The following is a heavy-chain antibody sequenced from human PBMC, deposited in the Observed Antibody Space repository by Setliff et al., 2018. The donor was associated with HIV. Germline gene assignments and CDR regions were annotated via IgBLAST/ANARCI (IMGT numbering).Heavy chain of an antibody. Sequence: SETLSLTCRVSGGSISSYHWSWIRQPPGKGLEWIGHVYKSGSADYSPSLKGRVTISADTSRNQFSLKLTSVTAADTAIYYCGRLSDTAMASFDSWGQGTLVTVSS. J-gene: IGHJ4*02. D-gene: IGHD5-18*01. CDR3: GRLSDTAMASFDS. CDR1: GGSISSYH. V-gene: IGHV4-4*08. CDR2: VYKSGSA.